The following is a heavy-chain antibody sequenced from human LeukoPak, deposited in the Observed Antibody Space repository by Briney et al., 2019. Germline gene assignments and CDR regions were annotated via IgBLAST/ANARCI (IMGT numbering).Heavy chain of an antibody. Sequence: SQTLSLTCTVSGGSISSGSYYWSWIRQPAGKGLEWIGYMYSSGSANYNPSLKRRVTISVDTSKNQFSLKLSSVTAADTAVYYCASGFRGQLGYFDYWGQGTLVTVSS. CDR2: MYSSGSA. CDR1: GGSISSGSYY. J-gene: IGHJ4*02. V-gene: IGHV4-61*09. CDR3: ASGFRGQLGYFDY. D-gene: IGHD1-1*01.